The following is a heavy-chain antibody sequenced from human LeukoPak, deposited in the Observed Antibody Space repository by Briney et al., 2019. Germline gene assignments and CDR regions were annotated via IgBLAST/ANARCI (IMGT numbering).Heavy chain of an antibody. CDR2: IIPIFGTT. CDR3: AREGGVSS. V-gene: IGHV1-69*06. J-gene: IGHJ5*02. Sequence: SVKVSCKASGGTFSNFAVNWVRQAPGQGLEWMGGIIPIFGTTNYAPKFQDRVTITADKSTSTAYMELSSLRSEHTAVYYCAREGGVSSWGQGTLVTVSS. CDR1: GGTFSNFA.